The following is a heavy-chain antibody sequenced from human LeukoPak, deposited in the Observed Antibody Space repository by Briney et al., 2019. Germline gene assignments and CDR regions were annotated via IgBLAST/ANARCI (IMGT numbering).Heavy chain of an antibody. CDR1: GGSFCGYY. V-gene: IGHV4-34*01. J-gene: IGHJ4*02. CDR2: INHSGST. Sequence: SETLSLTCAVYGGSFCGYYWSWIRQPPGKGLEWIGEINHSGSTNYNPSLKSRVTISVDTSKNQFSLKLSSVTAADTAVYYCARTTVTKFDAFDYWGQGTLVTVSS. CDR3: ARTTVTKFDAFDY. D-gene: IGHD4-17*01.